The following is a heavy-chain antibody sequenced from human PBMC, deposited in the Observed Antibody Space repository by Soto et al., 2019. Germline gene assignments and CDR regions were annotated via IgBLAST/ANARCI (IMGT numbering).Heavy chain of an antibody. J-gene: IGHJ6*02. D-gene: IGHD2-15*01. CDR1: GFTFRTYT. CDR3: ARDRGYDAHDYYYNAMDV. Sequence: PVGSLRLSCVASGFTFRTYTMNWVRQAPGKGLESVSGIRGFSPYTFYAESVKGRFTISRDNAKNSLYLQMNSLGVEDTAVYYCARDRGYDAHDYYYNAMDVWGQGTTVTVSS. V-gene: IGHV3-21*01. CDR2: IRGFSPYT.